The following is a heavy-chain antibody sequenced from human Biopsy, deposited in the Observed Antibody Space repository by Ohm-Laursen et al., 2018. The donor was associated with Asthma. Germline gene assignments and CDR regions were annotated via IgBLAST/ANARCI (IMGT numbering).Heavy chain of an antibody. CDR1: GGTFNTYV. CDR3: ARKAGSCISRTCYSLDF. Sequence: SVKVSYKSLGGTFNTYVISWVRQAPGQGLEWMGGINSVFGTTTYPQKFQDRVTITADDSTSTVYMELSSLRSEDTAVYYCARKAGSCISRTCYSLDFWGQGTLVTVSS. V-gene: IGHV1-69*13. J-gene: IGHJ4*02. CDR2: INSVFGTT. D-gene: IGHD2-2*01.